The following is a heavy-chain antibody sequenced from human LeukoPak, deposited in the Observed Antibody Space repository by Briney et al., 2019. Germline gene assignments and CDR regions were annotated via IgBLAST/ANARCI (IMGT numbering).Heavy chain of an antibody. CDR1: GFTFSSYG. Sequence: GSLRLSCAASGFTFSSYGMHWVRQAPGKGLEWVAFIRYDGSNKYYADSVKGRFTISRDNSKNTLYMQMNSLRAEDTAVYYCARDFAAAGIFDYWGQGTLVTVSS. J-gene: IGHJ4*02. D-gene: IGHD6-13*01. CDR2: IRYDGSNK. V-gene: IGHV3-30*02. CDR3: ARDFAAAGIFDY.